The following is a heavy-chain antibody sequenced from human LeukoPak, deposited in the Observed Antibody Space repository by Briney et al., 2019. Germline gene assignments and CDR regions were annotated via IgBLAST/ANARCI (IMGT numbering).Heavy chain of an antibody. V-gene: IGHV3-30-3*01. CDR3: AREIPSGSYYGGAFDI. Sequence: PGRSLRLSCAASGFTFSSYAMHWVRQAPGKGLEWVAAISYDGSNKYYADSVKGRFTISRDNSKNTLYLQMNSLRAEDAAVYYCAREIPSGSYYGGAFDIWGQGTMVTVSS. CDR1: GFTFSSYA. CDR2: ISYDGSNK. D-gene: IGHD1-26*01. J-gene: IGHJ3*02.